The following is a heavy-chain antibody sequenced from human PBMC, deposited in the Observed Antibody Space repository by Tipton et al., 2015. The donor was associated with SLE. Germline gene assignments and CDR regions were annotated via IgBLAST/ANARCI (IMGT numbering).Heavy chain of an antibody. J-gene: IGHJ1*01. V-gene: IGHV3-30*02. CDR3: AKDYYDSSSLLQH. CDR1: GFTFSSYG. D-gene: IGHD3-22*01. CDR2: IRYDGSNK. Sequence: SLRLSCAASGFTFSSYGMHWVRLAPGKGLEWVAFIRYDGSNKYYADSVKGRFTISRDNSKNTLYLQMNSLRAEDTAVYYCAKDYYDSSSLLQHWGQGTLVTVSS.